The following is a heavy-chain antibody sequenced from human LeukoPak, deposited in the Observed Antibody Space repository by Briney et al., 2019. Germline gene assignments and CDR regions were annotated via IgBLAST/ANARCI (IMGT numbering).Heavy chain of an antibody. J-gene: IGHJ4*02. Sequence: PSETLSLTCTVSGGSISSSSYYWGWIRQPPGKGLEWVGGIYYSGSTYYNPSLKSRVTISVDTSKNQFSLKLSSVTAADTAVYYCARGSSIAVAGRLPFDYWGQGTLVTVSS. V-gene: IGHV4-39*07. D-gene: IGHD6-19*01. CDR2: IYYSGST. CDR3: ARGSSIAVAGRLPFDY. CDR1: GGSISSSSYY.